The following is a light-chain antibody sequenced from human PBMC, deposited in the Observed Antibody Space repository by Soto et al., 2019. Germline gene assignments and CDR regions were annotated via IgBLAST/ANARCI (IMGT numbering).Light chain of an antibody. Sequence: DIQMTQSPSSLSAFVGDRVTITCRASQSISLSLAWYQQKPGKAPDLLISDASNLERGVPSRFSGSGSGTEFTLTISSLQPDDFATYYCQQYNSYWTFGPGTKVDNK. CDR1: QSISLS. V-gene: IGKV1-5*01. J-gene: IGKJ1*01. CDR2: DAS. CDR3: QQYNSYWT.